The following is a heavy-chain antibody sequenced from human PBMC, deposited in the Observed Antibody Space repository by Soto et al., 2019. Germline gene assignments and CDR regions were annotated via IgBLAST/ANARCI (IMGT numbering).Heavy chain of an antibody. J-gene: IGHJ4*02. CDR3: AITLAARLHYYVFDY. CDR2: IIPFFGLS. CDR1: GGTFNTYG. V-gene: IGHV1-69*01. Sequence: QVQLVQSGAEVIKPGSSVKVSCKASGGTFNTYGISWVRQAPGQGLEWMGGIIPFFGLSNNAQKFQGRVTITADESTNTAYMELSSLRSDDTAVYYCAITLAARLHYYVFDYWGQGTLVTVSS. D-gene: IGHD3-16*01.